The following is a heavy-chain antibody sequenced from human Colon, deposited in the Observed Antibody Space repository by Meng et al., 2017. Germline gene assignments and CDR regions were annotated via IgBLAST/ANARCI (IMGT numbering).Heavy chain of an antibody. CDR3: ARTIYSSSVDY. Sequence: QVQQQWACLELVKASETLSLTSSVSGCAISTSYYWGWSRQTPGKGLEWIASIDRIGTTYYNPSLESRVTISVDTSNNHFSLRLNSVTAADTAVYFCARTIYSSSVDYWGQGTLVTVSS. CDR1: GCAISTSYY. J-gene: IGHJ4*02. CDR2: IDRIGTT. D-gene: IGHD3-22*01. V-gene: IGHV4-38-2*01.